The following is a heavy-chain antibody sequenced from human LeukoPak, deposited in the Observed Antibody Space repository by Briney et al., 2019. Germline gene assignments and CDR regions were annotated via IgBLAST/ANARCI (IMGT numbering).Heavy chain of an antibody. CDR1: GFTFSSYA. CDR2: ISYDGSNK. CDR3: ARDVGYSFIDY. V-gene: IGHV3-30-3*01. Sequence: PGGSLRLSCAASGFTFSSYAMHWVRQAPGKGLEWVAVISYDGSNKYYADSAKGRSTISRDNSKNTLYLQMNSLRAEDTAVYYCARDVGYSFIDYWGQGTLVTVSS. D-gene: IGHD5-18*01. J-gene: IGHJ4*02.